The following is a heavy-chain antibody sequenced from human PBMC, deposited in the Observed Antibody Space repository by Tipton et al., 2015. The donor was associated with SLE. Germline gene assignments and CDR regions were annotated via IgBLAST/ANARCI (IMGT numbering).Heavy chain of an antibody. CDR2: MYYSGST. D-gene: IGHD6-13*01. V-gene: IGHV4-61*01. Sequence: TLSLTCTVSGGSISSGNYYWSWIRQPPGKGLEWIGYMYYSGSTNYNHSLKSRVTISIDTPKNQLSLKLNSATDADTAVYYCARDFGYSASWRFPFIWGQGTLVTVSS. J-gene: IGHJ3*02. CDR1: GGSISSGNYY. CDR3: ARDFGYSASWRFPFI.